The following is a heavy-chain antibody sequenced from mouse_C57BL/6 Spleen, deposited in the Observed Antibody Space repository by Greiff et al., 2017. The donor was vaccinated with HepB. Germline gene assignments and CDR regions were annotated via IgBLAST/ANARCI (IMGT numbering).Heavy chain of an antibody. CDR1: GYTFTSYW. CDR2: IHPNSGST. J-gene: IGHJ2*01. CDR3: AKTAQDYFDY. D-gene: IGHD3-2*02. Sequence: QVQLQQSGAELVKPGASVKLSCKASGYTFTSYWMHWVKQRPGQGLEWIGMIHPNSGSTNYNEKFKSKATLTVDKSSSTAYMQLSSLTSEDSAVYYCAKTAQDYFDYWGQGTTLTVSS. V-gene: IGHV1-64*01.